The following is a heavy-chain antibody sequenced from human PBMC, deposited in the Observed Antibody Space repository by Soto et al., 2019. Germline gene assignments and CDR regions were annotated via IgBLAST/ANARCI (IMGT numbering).Heavy chain of an antibody. Sequence: EVQLLESGGGLVQPGGSLRLSCAASGFTFSSYAMSWVRQAPGKGLEWVSAISGSGGSTYYADSVKGRFTISRDNSKNTLYLKMNSMRAEDTAVYYCAKGVGLEGLYYFDYWGQGTLVTVSS. CDR1: GFTFSSYA. D-gene: IGHD3-3*01. CDR3: AKGVGLEGLYYFDY. V-gene: IGHV3-23*01. J-gene: IGHJ4*02. CDR2: ISGSGGST.